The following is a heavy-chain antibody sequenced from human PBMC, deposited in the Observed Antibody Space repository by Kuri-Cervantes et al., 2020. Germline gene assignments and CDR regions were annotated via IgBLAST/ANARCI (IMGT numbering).Heavy chain of an antibody. V-gene: IGHV3-30*19. J-gene: IGHJ3*02. D-gene: IGHD3-22*01. Sequence: GGSLRLSCAASEFTFSSYGMHWVRQAPGKGLEWVAVISYDGSNKYYADSVKGRFTISRDNSKNTLYLQMNSLRAEDTAVYYCAREQYYYDSSGYYKATYDAFDIWGQGTMVTVSS. CDR2: ISYDGSNK. CDR3: AREQYYYDSSGYYKATYDAFDI. CDR1: EFTFSSYG.